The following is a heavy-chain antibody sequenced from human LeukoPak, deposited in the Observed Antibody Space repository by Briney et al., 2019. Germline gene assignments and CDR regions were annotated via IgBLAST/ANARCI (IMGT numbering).Heavy chain of an antibody. CDR3: ARAYCGGDCYSRAMDY. D-gene: IGHD2-21*02. CDR1: ASTFSNYW. V-gene: IGHV3-74*01. J-gene: IGHJ4*02. CDR2: INSEGRST. Sequence: PGGSLTLSCAPSASTFSNYWTQWVRQAPGEGLVWVSRINSEGRSTSYADSVKGRFTISRDNAKNTLYLQMNSLRAEDTAGYYCARAYCGGDCYSRAMDYWGQGTLVTVSS.